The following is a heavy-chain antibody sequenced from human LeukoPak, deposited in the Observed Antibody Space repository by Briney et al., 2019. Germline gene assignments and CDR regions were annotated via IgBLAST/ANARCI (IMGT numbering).Heavy chain of an antibody. V-gene: IGHV3-74*01. CDR3: ARDAFGDFSY. Sequence: GGSLRLSCTASGFPLYNFWMHWVRQVPGKGLVWVSRIISDGTTTTYADSVKGRFTISRDNAKNTLYLQMNSLRAEDTAVYYCARDAFGDFSYWGQGILVTVSS. CDR1: GFPLYNFW. J-gene: IGHJ4*02. D-gene: IGHD3-10*01. CDR2: IISDGTTT.